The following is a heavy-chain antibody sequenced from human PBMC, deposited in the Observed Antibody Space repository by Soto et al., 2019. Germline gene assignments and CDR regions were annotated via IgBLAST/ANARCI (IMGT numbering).Heavy chain of an antibody. CDR3: ARLPGPLVAVLYIHPLDGREAMCDVDV. J-gene: IGHJ6*02. Sequence: QMQLVESGGGVVQPGGSLRLSCAASGFTFNYYPMHWVRQAPGKGLEWVAVVSFDGSNKYYADSVKGRFTITKENSKNTLYLQVNSLRREDTAVYYCARLPGPLVAVLYIHPLDGREAMCDVDVWGHGTTVTVSS. D-gene: IGHD6-19*01. V-gene: IGHV3-30-3*01. CDR2: VSFDGSNK. CDR1: GFTFNYYP.